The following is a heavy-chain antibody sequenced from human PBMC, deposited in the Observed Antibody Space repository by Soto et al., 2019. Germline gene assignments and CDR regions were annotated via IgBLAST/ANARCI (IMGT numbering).Heavy chain of an antibody. CDR3: ARENLAVAARDYYGMDV. V-gene: IGHV1-2*04. Sequence: GASVKVSCKASGYTFTGYYMHWVRQAPGQGLEWMGWINPNSGGTNYAQKFQGWVTMTRDTSISTAYMELSRLRSDDTAVYYCARENLAVAARDYYGMDVWGQGTTVTVSS. J-gene: IGHJ6*02. CDR1: GYTFTGYY. CDR2: INPNSGGT. D-gene: IGHD6-19*01.